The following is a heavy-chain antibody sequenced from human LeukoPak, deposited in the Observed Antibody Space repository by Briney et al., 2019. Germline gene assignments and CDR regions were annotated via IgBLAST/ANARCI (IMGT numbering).Heavy chain of an antibody. CDR2: IYDSGRT. Sequence: SETRSLTCTVSSYSISSVYYWGWRRQPPGKGGEGGGSIYDSGRTFYNPSLKGRVTISVDTSKNPFSLKLSSVTAADTAVYYCARGRYSGYSYYYYYMDVWGNGTTVTVSS. J-gene: IGHJ6*03. CDR1: SYSISSVYY. D-gene: IGHD5-12*01. V-gene: IGHV4-38-2*02. CDR3: ARGRYSGYSYYYYYMDV.